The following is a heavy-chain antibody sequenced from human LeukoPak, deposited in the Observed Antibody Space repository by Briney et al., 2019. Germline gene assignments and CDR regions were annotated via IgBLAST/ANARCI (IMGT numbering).Heavy chain of an antibody. CDR2: ISSSGSTI. J-gene: IGHJ4*02. V-gene: IGHV3-11*01. Sequence: PGGSLRLSCAASGFTFSDYYMSWIRQAPGKGLEWVSYISSSGSTIYYADSVKGRFTISRDNSKNTLYLQMNSLRAEDTAVYYCAKALDSSGWLESSYWGQGTLVTVSS. D-gene: IGHD6-19*01. CDR1: GFTFSDYY. CDR3: AKALDSSGWLESSY.